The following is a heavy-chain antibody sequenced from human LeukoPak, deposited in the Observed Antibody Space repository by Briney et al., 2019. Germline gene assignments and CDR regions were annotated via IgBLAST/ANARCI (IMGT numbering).Heavy chain of an antibody. Sequence: PSETLSLTCTVSGGFFNTDSYYWGWIREPPGKGLEWIAYMYYSGTTYYNPSLKSRVTISIDTSKNQFSLNLNSVTAADTAVYYCARGSPPSSSCYDHWGRGTLVTVSS. CDR2: MYYSGTT. J-gene: IGHJ4*02. V-gene: IGHV4-39*07. CDR1: GGFFNTDSYY. CDR3: ARGSPPSSSCYDH. D-gene: IGHD6-13*01.